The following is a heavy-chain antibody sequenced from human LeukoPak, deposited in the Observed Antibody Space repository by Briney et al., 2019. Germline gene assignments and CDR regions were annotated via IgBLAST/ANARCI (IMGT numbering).Heavy chain of an antibody. Sequence: PGGSLRLSCAASGFTFSSYWMSWVRQAPGKGLEWVANIKQDGSEKYYVDSVKGRFTISRDNAKNSLYLQTNSLRAEDTAVYYCARETAGWLDDAFDIWGQGTMVTVSS. D-gene: IGHD2-15*01. J-gene: IGHJ3*02. CDR2: IKQDGSEK. CDR3: ARETAGWLDDAFDI. V-gene: IGHV3-7*01. CDR1: GFTFSSYW.